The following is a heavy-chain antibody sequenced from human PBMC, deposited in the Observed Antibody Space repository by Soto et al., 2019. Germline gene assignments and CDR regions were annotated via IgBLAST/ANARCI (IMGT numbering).Heavy chain of an antibody. CDR2: INHSGGST. J-gene: IGHJ5*02. V-gene: IGHV1-46*01. CDR3: ARDMVKYCGGDCYSSGS. Sequence: QVQLVQSGAEVKKPGASVKVSCKASGYTFTSYYMHWVRQAPGQGLEWMGIINHSGGSTSYAQKFQGRVTMTRDTSTSTVYMELSSLRSEDTAVYYCARDMVKYCGGDCYSSGSWGQGTLVTVSS. CDR1: GYTFTSYY. D-gene: IGHD2-21*02.